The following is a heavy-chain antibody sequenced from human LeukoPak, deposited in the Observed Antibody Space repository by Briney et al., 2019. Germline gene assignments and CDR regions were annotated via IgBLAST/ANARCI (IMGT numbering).Heavy chain of an antibody. V-gene: IGHV3-15*01. CDR3: TTDREVKALWFGEPDYYYYYGMDV. CDR2: IKSKGGGGTT. D-gene: IGHD3-10*01. Sequence: GGSLRLSCETSGFNFNVAWMTWVRQAPGKGLEWVGRIKSKGGGGTTDYAAPVKGRFTISRDDSKNTLYLQMNSLKTEDTAVYYCTTDREVKALWFGEPDYYYYYGMDVWGQGTTVTVSS. CDR1: GFNFNVAW. J-gene: IGHJ6*02.